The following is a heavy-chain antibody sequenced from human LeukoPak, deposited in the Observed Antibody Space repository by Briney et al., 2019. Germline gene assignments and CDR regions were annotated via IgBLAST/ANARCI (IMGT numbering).Heavy chain of an antibody. CDR2: INHSGST. D-gene: IGHD3-10*01. CDR1: GGSFSGYY. J-gene: IGHJ4*02. Sequence: SETLSLTCAVYGGSFSGYYWSWIRQPPGKGLEWIGEINHSGSTNYNPSLKSRVTISVDTSKNQFSLKLSSVTAADTAVYYCAGRRAALRMVRGAGFGYWGQGTLVTVSS. V-gene: IGHV4-34*01. CDR3: AGRRAALRMVRGAGFGY.